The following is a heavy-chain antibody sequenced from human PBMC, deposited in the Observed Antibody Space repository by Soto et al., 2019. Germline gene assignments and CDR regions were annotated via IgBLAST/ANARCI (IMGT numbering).Heavy chain of an antibody. J-gene: IGHJ6*01. Sequence: QVQLVESGGGLVKPGGSLRLSCVASGFTFSDYYMSWIRQAPGKGLEWVSYISNSGHAIYYADSVKGRFTVSRDNSNNSISLQMDSLRADDTAIYYCARDARYASSSYGFDVW. CDR1: GFTFSDYY. CDR2: ISNSGHAI. V-gene: IGHV3-11*01. CDR3: ARDARYASSSYGFDV. D-gene: IGHD6-13*01.